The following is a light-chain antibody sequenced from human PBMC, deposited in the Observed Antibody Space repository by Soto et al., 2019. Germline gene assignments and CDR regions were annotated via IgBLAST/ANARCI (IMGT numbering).Light chain of an antibody. V-gene: IGLV2-14*03. CDR2: HVS. Sequence: VLTQPASVSGSPGQSITISCTGTSSDFGGYNYVSWYQQYPGKVPKLLIYHVSNRPSGVSNRFSGSKSGNTASLTISGLQDEEEADYFCTSFKSDNLYVFGTGTKVTV. CDR1: SSDFGGYNY. J-gene: IGLJ1*01. CDR3: TSFKSDNLYV.